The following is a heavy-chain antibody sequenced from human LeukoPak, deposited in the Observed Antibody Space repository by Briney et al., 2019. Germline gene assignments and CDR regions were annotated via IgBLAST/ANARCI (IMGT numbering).Heavy chain of an antibody. CDR1: GYSINSGYY. J-gene: IGHJ6*03. D-gene: IGHD2-2*01. CDR3: AGGDCSSTICYSPMDV. CDR2: IYRTGST. Sequence: PSETLSLTCTVSGYSINSGYYWVWIRQPPGKGLEWIGSIYRTGSTNYNPSLKSRVTISVDTSKNQFSLKVRSVTAADTAVYYCAGGDCSSTICYSPMDVWGKGTTVTVSS. V-gene: IGHV4-38-2*02.